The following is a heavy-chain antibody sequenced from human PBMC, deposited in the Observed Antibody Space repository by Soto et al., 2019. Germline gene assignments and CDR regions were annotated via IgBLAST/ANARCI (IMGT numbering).Heavy chain of an antibody. D-gene: IGHD4-17*01. CDR1: GYTFTSYY. V-gene: IGHV1-46*01. CDR3: ARGMTTVTPDAFDI. Sequence: QVQLVQSGAEVKKPGASVKVSCKASGYTFTSYYMHWVRQAPGQGLEWMGIINPSGGSTSYAQKFXGXVXLTRDTSTSTVYMELSSLRSEDTAVYYCARGMTTVTPDAFDIWGQGTMVTVSS. CDR2: INPSGGST. J-gene: IGHJ3*02.